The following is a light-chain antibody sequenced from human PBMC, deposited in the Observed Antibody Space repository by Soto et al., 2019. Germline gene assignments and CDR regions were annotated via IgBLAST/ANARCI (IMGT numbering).Light chain of an antibody. CDR1: QSISTN. Sequence: EIVMTQSPATLSVSPGEGATLSCRASQSISTNLAWYQQKPGQAPRLLIYGASTRATGIPVRFSGRGSGTEFTLTISSLQSEDFAVYYCQQYNKWPPLTFGGGTKVEIK. J-gene: IGKJ4*01. V-gene: IGKV3-15*01. CDR2: GAS. CDR3: QQYNKWPPLT.